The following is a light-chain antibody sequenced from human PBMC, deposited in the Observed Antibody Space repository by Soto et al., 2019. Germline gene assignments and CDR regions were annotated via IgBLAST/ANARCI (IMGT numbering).Light chain of an antibody. Sequence: EIVLTQSPGTLSLSPGERATLSCRASQSVSSSYLAWYQQKPGQAPRLLIYGASSRATCIPDRFSGSGSGTDVTLTISRLEPEDFAVYYCQQYGSSPLTVGGGTKVEIK. CDR3: QQYGSSPLT. V-gene: IGKV3-20*01. CDR1: QSVSSSY. CDR2: GAS. J-gene: IGKJ4*01.